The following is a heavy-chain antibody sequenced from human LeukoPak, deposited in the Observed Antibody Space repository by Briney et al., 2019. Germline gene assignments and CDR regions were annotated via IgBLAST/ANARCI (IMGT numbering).Heavy chain of an antibody. Sequence: PGGSLRLSCAASGFTFSSYAMSWVRQAPGKGLVWVSRIKYDASSTSYADSVKGRFTISRDNAKNTLYLQMNSLRAEDMAVYYCARGATYAYYQDYWGQGTLVTVSS. CDR2: IKYDASST. CDR1: GFTFSSYA. J-gene: IGHJ4*02. V-gene: IGHV3-74*01. D-gene: IGHD1-26*01. CDR3: ARGATYAYYQDY.